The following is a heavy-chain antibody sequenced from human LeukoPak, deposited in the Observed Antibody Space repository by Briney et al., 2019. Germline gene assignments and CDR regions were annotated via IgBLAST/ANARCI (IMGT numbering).Heavy chain of an antibody. J-gene: IGHJ4*02. D-gene: IGHD3-10*01. CDR1: GYTFTGYY. Sequence: ASVKVSCKASGYTFTGYYTHWVRQAPGQGLEWMGWISAYNGNTNYAQKFQGRVTMTRNTSISTAYMELSSLRSEDTAVYYCARGRFGQAAGTLFGYWGQGTLVTVSS. V-gene: IGHV1-8*02. CDR2: ISAYNGNT. CDR3: ARGRFGQAAGTLFGY.